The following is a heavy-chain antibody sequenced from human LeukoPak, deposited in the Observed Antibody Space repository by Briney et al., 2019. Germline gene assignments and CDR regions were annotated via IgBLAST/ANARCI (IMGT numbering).Heavy chain of an antibody. V-gene: IGHV4-39*01. CDR2: IHYSGST. J-gene: IGHJ4*02. D-gene: IGHD3-22*01. CDR3: ARQRDYYDTSGYDYFDY. Sequence: PSETLSLTCTVSGGTISSSGYFWGWLRQPPGKGLDWIGSIHYSGSTYYNPSLKSRVTISVDTSKNQFSLKLSSVTAADTAVYYCARQRDYYDTSGYDYFDYWGQGTLVTVSS. CDR1: GGTISSSGYF.